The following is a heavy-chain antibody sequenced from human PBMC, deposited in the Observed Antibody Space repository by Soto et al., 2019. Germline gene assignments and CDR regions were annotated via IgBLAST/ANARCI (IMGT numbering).Heavy chain of an antibody. Sequence: SETLSLTCTVSGGSISSGGYYWSWIRQHPGKGLEWIGYIYYSGSTYYNPSLKSRVTISVDTSKNQFSLKLSSVTAADTAVYYCARAPGGLLAFDPWGQGTLVTVSS. J-gene: IGHJ5*02. CDR3: ARAPGGLLAFDP. D-gene: IGHD3-3*02. CDR2: IYYSGST. V-gene: IGHV4-31*03. CDR1: GGSISSGGYY.